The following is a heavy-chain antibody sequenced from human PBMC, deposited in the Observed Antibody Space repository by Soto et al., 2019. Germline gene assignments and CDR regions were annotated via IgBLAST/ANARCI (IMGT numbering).Heavy chain of an antibody. V-gene: IGHV3-9*01. J-gene: IGHJ6*03. CDR1: GFTFDEYA. CDR3: AKDKSLGGGNARYYYYMDV. CDR2: ISWNSGYI. Sequence: GGSLRLSCAASGFTFDEYAMHWVRQAPGKGLEWVSGISWNSGYIGYADSVKGRFTISRDNAKNSLYLQVNSLRAEDTALYYCAKDKSLGGGNARYYYYMDVWGKGTTVTVSS. D-gene: IGHD1-1*01.